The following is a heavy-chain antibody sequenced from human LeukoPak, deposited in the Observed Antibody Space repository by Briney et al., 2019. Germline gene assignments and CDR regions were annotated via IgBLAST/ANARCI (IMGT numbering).Heavy chain of an antibody. CDR1: GFTFSSYG. J-gene: IGHJ4*02. V-gene: IGHV3-74*01. CDR2: IGGDGTTT. D-gene: IGHD6-19*01. Sequence: GRSLRLSCAASGFTFSSYGMHWVRHAPGKGLVWVSHIGGDGTTTGYADSVKGRFTISRDNAKNTLYLQLNSLRVEDTAVYYCASSIVVPGHYWGQGTLVTVSS. CDR3: ASSIVVPGHY.